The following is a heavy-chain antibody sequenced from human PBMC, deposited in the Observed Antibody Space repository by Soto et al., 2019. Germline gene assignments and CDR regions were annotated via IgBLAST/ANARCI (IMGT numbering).Heavy chain of an antibody. J-gene: IGHJ4*02. CDR3: VKCARYSGSYYYFDN. V-gene: IGHV3-64D*06. D-gene: IGHD1-26*01. CDR2: ISDNGGST. Sequence: PGGSLRLSCSASGFTFRSYSMHLVRQAPGKGLEYGSSISDNGGSTHYAASVKGRFTISRDNSQNTLYLQMTTLRVEDTALYFCVKCARYSGSYYYFDNGGQGNLVTPSS. CDR1: GFTFRSYS.